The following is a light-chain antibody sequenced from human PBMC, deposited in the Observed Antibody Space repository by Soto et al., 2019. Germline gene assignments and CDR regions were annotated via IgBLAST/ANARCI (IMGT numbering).Light chain of an antibody. CDR1: QGIISW. Sequence: DIQMTQSPSSVSASVGDRVTITCRASQGIISWLAWYQQKPGKAPKLLIYAATSLQSGVPSRFSGSGSGTDFTLTVSSRQPEDFATYYCHQANSFPITVGQGTRLEIK. V-gene: IGKV1-12*01. J-gene: IGKJ5*01. CDR2: AAT. CDR3: HQANSFPIT.